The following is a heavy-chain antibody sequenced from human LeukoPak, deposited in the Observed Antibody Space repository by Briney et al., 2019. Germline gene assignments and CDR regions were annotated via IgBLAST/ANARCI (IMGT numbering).Heavy chain of an antibody. Sequence: SETLSLTCAVSEMSFSAYYWNWIRQSPGKGLEWIGEINYGGSTKYTPSLEGRGTILIDTSKNQFSLKLTSVTAADTAVYYCARGFPPGCRSRGSHAFDVWGQGTMVTVSS. CDR3: ARGFPPGCRSRGSHAFDV. D-gene: IGHD3-10*01. V-gene: IGHV4-34*01. CDR1: EMSFSAYY. J-gene: IGHJ3*01. CDR2: INYGGST.